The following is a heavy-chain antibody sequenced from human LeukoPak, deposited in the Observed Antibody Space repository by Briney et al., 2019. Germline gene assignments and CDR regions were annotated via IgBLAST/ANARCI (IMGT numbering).Heavy chain of an antibody. V-gene: IGHV3-23*01. D-gene: IGHD3-16*01. Sequence: GGALSLLYAAWGFTFRTYAKRGVRRARGRGREGGSTISGSGANTYYAADVRGRFTISRDNTKNTLYLQMNSLRAEDTAVYYCAKERAAYTNPYYFDYWGQGTLVTVSS. CDR3: AKERAAYTNPYYFDY. CDR2: ISGSGANT. CDR1: GFTFRTYA. J-gene: IGHJ4*02.